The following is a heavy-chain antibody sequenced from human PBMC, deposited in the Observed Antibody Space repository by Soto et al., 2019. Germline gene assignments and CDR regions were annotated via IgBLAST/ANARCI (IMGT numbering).Heavy chain of an antibody. Sequence: SETLSLTCTVSGGSISSYYWSWIRQPPGKGLEWIGYIYYSGSTNYNPSLKSRVTISVDTSKNQFSLKLSSVTAADTAVYYCARLLSDILPGYYTYYCGMDVWGKGPTVTVPS. J-gene: IGHJ6*04. CDR1: GGSISSYY. D-gene: IGHD3-9*01. V-gene: IGHV4-59*08. CDR3: ARLLSDILPGYYTYYCGMDV. CDR2: IYYSGST.